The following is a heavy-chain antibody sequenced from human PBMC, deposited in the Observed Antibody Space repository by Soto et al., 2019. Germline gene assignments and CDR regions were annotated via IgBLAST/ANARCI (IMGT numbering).Heavy chain of an antibody. J-gene: IGHJ6*03. D-gene: IGHD2-2*02. CDR1: GGSIRSYY. V-gene: IGHV4-59*08. Sequence: SETLSLTCTVSGGSIRSYYWSWIRQPPGKGLEWIGYIYYSGSTNYNPSLKSRVTISVDTSKNQFSLKLSSVTAADTAVYYCARGGGDIVVVPAAIYASAYYYMDVWGKGTTVTVSS. CDR3: ARGGGDIVVVPAAIYASAYYYMDV. CDR2: IYYSGST.